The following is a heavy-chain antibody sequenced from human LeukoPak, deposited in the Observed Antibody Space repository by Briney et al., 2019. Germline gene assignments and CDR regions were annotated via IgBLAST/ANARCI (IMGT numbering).Heavy chain of an antibody. D-gene: IGHD3-3*01. Sequence: ASVKVSCKASGYTFTSYVINWVRQATGQGLEWMGWMNPNSGNTGYAQKFQGRVTMTRNTSISTAYMELSSLRSEDTAVYYCASLQTHYDFWSGYYNYYYGMDVWGQGTTVTVSS. CDR1: GYTFTSYV. CDR2: MNPNSGNT. J-gene: IGHJ6*02. V-gene: IGHV1-8*01. CDR3: ASLQTHYDFWSGYYNYYYGMDV.